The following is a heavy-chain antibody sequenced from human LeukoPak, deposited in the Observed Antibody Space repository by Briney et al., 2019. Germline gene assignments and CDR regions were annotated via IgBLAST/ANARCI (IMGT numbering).Heavy chain of an antibody. Sequence: PGGSLRLSCAASGFTFSNAWMSWVRQAPGKGLEWVANIKQDGSEKYYVDSVKGRFTISRDNAKNSLYLQMNSLRAEDTAVYYCASILYGGNIFDYWGQGTLVTVSS. CDR2: IKQDGSEK. V-gene: IGHV3-7*01. D-gene: IGHD4-23*01. CDR3: ASILYGGNIFDY. J-gene: IGHJ4*02. CDR1: GFTFSNAW.